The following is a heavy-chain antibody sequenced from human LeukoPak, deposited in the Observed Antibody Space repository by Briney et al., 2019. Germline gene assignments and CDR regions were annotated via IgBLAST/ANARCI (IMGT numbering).Heavy chain of an antibody. V-gene: IGHV4-39*07. CDR3: ARDVEAAGIYYYYYYMDV. CDR1: GGSISSSSYY. Sequence: PSETLSLTCTVSGGSISSSSYYWGWIRQPPGKGLEWIGSIYYSGSTCYNPSLKSRVTISVDTSKNQFSLKLSSVTAADTAVYYCARDVEAAGIYYYYYYMDVWGKGTTVTVSS. J-gene: IGHJ6*03. CDR2: IYYSGST. D-gene: IGHD6-13*01.